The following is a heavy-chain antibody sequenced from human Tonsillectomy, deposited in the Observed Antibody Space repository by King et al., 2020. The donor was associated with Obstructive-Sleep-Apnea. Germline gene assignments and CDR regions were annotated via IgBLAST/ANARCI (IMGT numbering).Heavy chain of an antibody. J-gene: IGHJ5*02. V-gene: IGHV3-74*01. CDR3: ARDYYDTGGYRNWFDP. CDR1: GFTFSSYW. D-gene: IGHD3-22*01. CDR2: ISGDGSST. Sequence: VQLVESGGGLVQPGGSLRLSCAASGFTFSSYWMHWVRQAPGKGLVWVSRISGDGSSTTYADSVKGRFTISRDNAKNTLYLQVNSLRAEATAVYYCARDYYDTGGYRNWFDPWGQGTLVTVSS.